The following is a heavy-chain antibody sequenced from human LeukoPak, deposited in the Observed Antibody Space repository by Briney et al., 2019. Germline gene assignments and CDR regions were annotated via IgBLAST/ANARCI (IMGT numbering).Heavy chain of an antibody. CDR2: INDSGST. J-gene: IGHJ4*02. D-gene: IGHD1-26*01. CDR1: GDSISSRSYY. CDR3: ARPSGATPFKRFDY. V-gene: IGHV4-39*07. Sequence: PSETLSLTCIVSGDSISSRSYYWTWIRQPPGKGLEWIGEINDSGSTNYNPSLKSRVTISVDTSKNQFSLNLSFVTAADTAVYYCARPSGATPFKRFDYWGQGILVTVSS.